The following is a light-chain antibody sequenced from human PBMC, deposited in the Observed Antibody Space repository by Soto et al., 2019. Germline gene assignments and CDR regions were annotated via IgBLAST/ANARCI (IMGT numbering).Light chain of an antibody. J-gene: IGKJ5*01. CDR1: QSVSSY. CDR2: GAS. CDR3: QQYGNSPRSIT. Sequence: EIVLTQSPATLSVSPGERATLSCRASQSVSSYLAWYQQKPGQAPRLLIYGASSRATGIPDRFSGSGSGTDFTLTINRLEPEDFAVYYCQQYGNSPRSITFGQGTRLEIK. V-gene: IGKV3-20*01.